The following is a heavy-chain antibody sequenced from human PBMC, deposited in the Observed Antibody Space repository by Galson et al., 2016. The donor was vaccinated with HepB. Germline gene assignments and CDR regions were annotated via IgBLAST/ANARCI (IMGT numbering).Heavy chain of an antibody. CDR1: GFTFTTYS. D-gene: IGHD5-24*01. Sequence: SLRLSCAVSGFTFTTYSMSWVRQVPGKGLEWVSSISSSSSYIYYADSVKGRFTISRDNARNSLYLEINSLRAEDTALNYCARLGAGAMPTNFERDYYYGMDLWGQGTTVTVSS. CDR2: ISSSSSYI. CDR3: ARLGAGAMPTNFERDYYYGMDL. J-gene: IGHJ6*02. V-gene: IGHV3-21*06.